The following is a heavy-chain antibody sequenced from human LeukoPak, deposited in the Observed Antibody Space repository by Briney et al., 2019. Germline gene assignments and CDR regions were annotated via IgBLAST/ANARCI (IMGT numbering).Heavy chain of an antibody. Sequence: PSETLSLTCTVSGGSISSGGYYWSWIRQHPGKGLEWIGYIYYSGSTYYNPSLKSRVTISVDTSKNQFSLKLSSVTAADTAVYYCARGAYSYGPEYSFDYWGQGTLVTVSS. V-gene: IGHV4-31*03. J-gene: IGHJ4*02. D-gene: IGHD5-18*01. CDR2: IYYSGST. CDR1: GGSISSGGYY. CDR3: ARGAYSYGPEYSFDY.